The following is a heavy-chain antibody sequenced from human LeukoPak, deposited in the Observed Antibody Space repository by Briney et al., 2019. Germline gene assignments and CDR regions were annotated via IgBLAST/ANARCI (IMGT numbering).Heavy chain of an antibody. Sequence: PGGSLRLSCAASGFTFSSYAMSWVRQAPGKGLEWVSNISGSGGATYYADSVKGRFTISRDNSEYTLYLQMNSLRAEDTAVYYCVKGGSYSDYYFDYWGQGTLVTVSS. CDR1: GFTFSSYA. J-gene: IGHJ4*02. CDR3: VKGGSYSDYYFDY. CDR2: ISGSGGAT. V-gene: IGHV3-23*01. D-gene: IGHD5-12*01.